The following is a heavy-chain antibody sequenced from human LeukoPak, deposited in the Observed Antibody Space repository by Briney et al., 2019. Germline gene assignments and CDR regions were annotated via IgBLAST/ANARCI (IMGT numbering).Heavy chain of an antibody. CDR2: IYHSGST. V-gene: IGHV4-38-2*02. J-gene: IGHJ4*02. CDR1: GYSISSGYY. CDR3: AREVIGSYSGDFDY. D-gene: IGHD1-26*01. Sequence: PSETLSLTCTVSGYSISSGYYWGWIRQPPGKGLEWIGSIYHSGSTHYNPSLKSRVTISVDTSKNQFSLKLSSVTAADTAVYYCAREVIGSYSGDFDYWGQGTLVTVSS.